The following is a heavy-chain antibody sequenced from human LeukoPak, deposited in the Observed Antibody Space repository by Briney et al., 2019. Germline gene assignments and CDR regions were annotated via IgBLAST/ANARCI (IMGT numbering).Heavy chain of an antibody. D-gene: IGHD3-10*01. CDR1: GGSISSSSYY. J-gene: IGHJ4*02. CDR3: ARLIGGKYFDY. V-gene: IGHV4-39*01. CDR2: IYYSGST. Sequence: SETLSLTCTVSGGSISSSSYYWGWIRQPPGKGLEWIGSIYYSGSTYYNPSLKSRVTISVDTSKNQFSLKLSSVTAADPDVYYCARLIGGKYFDYGGQGTLVTVSS.